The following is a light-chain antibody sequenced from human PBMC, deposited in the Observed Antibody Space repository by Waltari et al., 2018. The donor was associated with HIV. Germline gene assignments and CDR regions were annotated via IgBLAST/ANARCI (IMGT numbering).Light chain of an antibody. CDR3: SSYVGSSTSWL. Sequence: QSALTQPASVSGSPVQSIVLPCTGTSAAVGYYNYVHWYQQHPGKVPKLVIYDVTRRPSGVWNRFSGSKSGNTASLTSSGLRAYDESDYYCSSYVGSSTSWLFGGGTKLTV. J-gene: IGLJ3*02. V-gene: IGLV2-14*03. CDR1: SAAVGYYNY. CDR2: DVT.